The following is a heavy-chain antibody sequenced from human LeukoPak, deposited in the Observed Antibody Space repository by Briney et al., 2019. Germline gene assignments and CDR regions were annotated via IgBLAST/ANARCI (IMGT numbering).Heavy chain of an antibody. V-gene: IGHV4-39*07. J-gene: IGHJ4*02. CDR3: ARDPWEGDCSGDSCYGY. D-gene: IGHD2-15*01. CDR1: GGSISSPSYY. CDR2: IYYSGNTY. Sequence: PSETLSLTCTVSGGSISSPSYYWGWIRQPPGKGLEWIGSIYYSGNTYYYNPSLKSRVTISLDTSKDQFSLRLSSVTAADTAVYYCARDPWEGDCSGDSCYGYWGQGTLVTVSS.